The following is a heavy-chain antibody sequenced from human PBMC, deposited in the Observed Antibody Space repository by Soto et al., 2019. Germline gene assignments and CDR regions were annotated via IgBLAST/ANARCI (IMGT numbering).Heavy chain of an antibody. D-gene: IGHD3-10*01. Sequence: QVQLQESGPGLVKPSETLSLSCTVSGGSISSYYWSWFRQSPGKRMEWIGYVHHSWGSSYNPSLQSRVAISLDTSKSPFSLKGTSVTATDTAVYYCARQGFGPLHGLVDVWGHGTTVTVSS. CDR2: VHHSWGS. V-gene: IGHV4-59*08. J-gene: IGHJ6*02. CDR3: ARQGFGPLHGLVDV. CDR1: GGSISSYY.